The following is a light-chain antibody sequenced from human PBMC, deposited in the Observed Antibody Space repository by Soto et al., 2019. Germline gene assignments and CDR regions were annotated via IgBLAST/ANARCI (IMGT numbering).Light chain of an antibody. CDR3: QQYNNWPIT. J-gene: IGKJ5*01. V-gene: IGKV3D-15*01. Sequence: EIVLTQSPGTLSLSPGERVTLSCRASQSVSKSYLAWYQRKPGQAPRLLIYGASSRATGIPDRFSGSGSGTEFTLTISSLQSEDFAVYYCQQYNNWPITFGQGTRLEIK. CDR1: QSVSKSY. CDR2: GAS.